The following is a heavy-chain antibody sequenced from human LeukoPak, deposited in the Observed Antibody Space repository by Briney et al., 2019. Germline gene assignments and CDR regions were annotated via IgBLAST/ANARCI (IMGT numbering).Heavy chain of an antibody. CDR1: GGSISSYY. J-gene: IGHJ6*02. Sequence: PSETLSLTCTVSGGSISSYYWSWIRQPPGKGLEWIGNIYYSGSTNYNPSLKSRVTISVDTSKNQFSLKLSSVTAADTAVYYCARNPTDYYYGMDVWGQGTTVTVSS. CDR3: ARNPTDYYYGMDV. CDR2: IYYSGST. V-gene: IGHV4-59*08. D-gene: IGHD1-14*01.